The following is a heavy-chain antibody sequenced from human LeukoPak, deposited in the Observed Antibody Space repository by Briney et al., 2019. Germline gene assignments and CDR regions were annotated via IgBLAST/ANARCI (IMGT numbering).Heavy chain of an antibody. V-gene: IGHV4-38-2*02. D-gene: IGHD6-13*01. CDR3: ARVYTGSSWDYYYYMDV. J-gene: IGHJ6*03. CDR1: AYSITNGHY. Sequence: PSETLSLTCTVSAYSITNGHYWGWIRQSPGKGLEWIGRIYHTGSSYYNPSLKSRVTISVDTSKNQFSLKLSSVTAADTAVYYCARVYTGSSWDYYYYMDVWGKGTTVTVSS. CDR2: IYHTGSS.